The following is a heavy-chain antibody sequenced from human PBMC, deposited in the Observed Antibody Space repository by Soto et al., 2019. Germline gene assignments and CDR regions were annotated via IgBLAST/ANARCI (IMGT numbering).Heavy chain of an antibody. V-gene: IGHV3-21*01. CDR1: GFTFSSYS. J-gene: IGHJ4*02. D-gene: IGHD3-10*01. Sequence: GSLRLSCAASGFTFSSYSMNWVRQAPGKGLEWVSSISSGGTYIYFADSLKGRFTISRDNANNSLYLQMHSLRGEDTAVYYCARARNNYGSGSYNLDYWGQGTLVTVSS. CDR3: ARARNNYGSGSYNLDY. CDR2: ISSGGTYI.